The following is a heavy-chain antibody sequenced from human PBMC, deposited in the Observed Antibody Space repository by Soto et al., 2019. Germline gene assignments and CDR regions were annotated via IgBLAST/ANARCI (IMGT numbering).Heavy chain of an antibody. CDR3: GRGRRGELVVFY. CDR2: ISPYSGGT. Sequence: QVQLVQSGAEVKESGASVKVSCKASGYTFTGYYIHWVRQAPGQGLEWMGEISPYSGGTKYAQKFQGRVTMTRDTSISTVYMELSNLSPDDTAVYYCGRGRRGELVVFYWGQGTLVTVYS. D-gene: IGHD6-6*01. V-gene: IGHV1-2*02. J-gene: IGHJ4*02. CDR1: GYTFTGYY.